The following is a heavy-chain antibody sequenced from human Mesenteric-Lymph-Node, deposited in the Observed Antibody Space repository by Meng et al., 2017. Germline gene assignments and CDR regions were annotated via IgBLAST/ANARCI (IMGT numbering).Heavy chain of an antibody. J-gene: IGHJ6*02. CDR3: AKRDHIAAAGTPGYGMDV. CDR2: ISGSGGST. D-gene: IGHD6-13*01. V-gene: IGHV3-23*01. Sequence: GESLKISCAASGFTFSSYAMSWVRQAPGKGLEWVSAISGSGGSTYYADSVKGRFTISRDNSKNTLYLQMNSLRAEDTAVYYCAKRDHIAAAGTPGYGMDVWGQGTTVTVSS. CDR1: GFTFSSYA.